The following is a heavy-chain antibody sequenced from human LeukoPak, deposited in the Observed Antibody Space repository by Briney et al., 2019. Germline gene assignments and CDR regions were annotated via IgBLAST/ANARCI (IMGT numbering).Heavy chain of an antibody. CDR3: AKDVTGTGAFDI. D-gene: IGHD1-7*01. CDR1: GFTFDDYA. CDR2: ITWNSGTI. J-gene: IGHJ3*02. V-gene: IGHV3-9*01. Sequence: PGGSLRLSCAASGFTFDDYAMHWLRQGPGKGLEWVSGITWNSGTIGYADSVKGRFTISRDNAKNSLYLQMNSLRAEDTALYYCAKDVTGTGAFDIWGQGTMVTVSS.